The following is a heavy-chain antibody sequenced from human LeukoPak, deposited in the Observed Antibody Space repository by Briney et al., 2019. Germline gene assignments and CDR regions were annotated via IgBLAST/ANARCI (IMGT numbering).Heavy chain of an antibody. V-gene: IGHV1-2*02. J-gene: IGHJ4*02. Sequence: ASVKVSCKASGYTFTGYYMHWVRQAPGQGLEWMGWINPNSGGTNYAQKFQGRVTMTRDKSISTAHMEVSRLRSDDTAVYYCARDRVGSGYSYGYSLDYWGQGTLVTVSS. CDR3: ARDRVGSGYSYGYSLDY. CDR2: INPNSGGT. D-gene: IGHD5-18*01. CDR1: GYTFTGYY.